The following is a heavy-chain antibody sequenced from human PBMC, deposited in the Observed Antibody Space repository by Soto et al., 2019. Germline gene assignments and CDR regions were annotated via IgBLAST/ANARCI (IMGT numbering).Heavy chain of an antibody. CDR3: ARRRASDYGGNHHPYYFDR. CDR1: GASIITDNYF. V-gene: IGHV4-39*01. J-gene: IGHJ4*02. D-gene: IGHD4-17*01. CDR2: ISYSGRT. Sequence: SETLSLTCTVSGASIITDNYFWVWIRQSPRRGLELIGSISYSGRTYDNPSLQSRVTISIDASKNQFSLKLTSVTTTDTAVYYCARRRASDYGGNHHPYYFDRWGQGALVTVSS.